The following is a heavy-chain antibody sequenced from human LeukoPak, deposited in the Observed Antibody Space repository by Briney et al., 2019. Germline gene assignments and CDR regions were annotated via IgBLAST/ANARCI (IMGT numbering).Heavy chain of an antibody. CDR3: AKDLEQGNEPTFDY. J-gene: IGHJ4*02. Sequence: GGSLRLSCAASGFTFSSYGMHWVRQAPGKGLEWVAVIPYDGSNKYYADSVKGRFTISRDNSKNTLYLQMNSLRAEDTAVYYCAKDLEQGNEPTFDYWGQGTLVTVSS. CDR1: GFTFSSYG. CDR2: IPYDGSNK. V-gene: IGHV3-30*18. D-gene: IGHD1-1*01.